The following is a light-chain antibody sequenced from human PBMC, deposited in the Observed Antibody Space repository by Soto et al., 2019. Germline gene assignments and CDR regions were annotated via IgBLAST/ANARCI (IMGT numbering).Light chain of an antibody. V-gene: IGLV1-44*01. CDR3: AAWDDSLNGWV. CDR2: STN. Sequence: QSVLTQPPSASGTPGQRVTISCSGSTSNIGTNYVYWYQQLPGTAPRLLMYSTNKRPSGVPDRFSGSKSGTSASLAISGLQSEDEADYYCAAWDDSLNGWVFGGGTKVTVL. CDR1: TSNIGTNY. J-gene: IGLJ3*02.